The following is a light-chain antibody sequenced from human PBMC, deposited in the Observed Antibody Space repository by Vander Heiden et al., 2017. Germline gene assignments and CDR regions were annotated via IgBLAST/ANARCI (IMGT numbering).Light chain of an antibody. J-gene: IGLJ2*01. CDR3: QSADSSGTYVV. Sequence: SYELTQPPSLSVSPAQTARITCSGDALPKQYAYWYQQKPGQAPGLVIYKDSERPSGIPERFSGSSSGTTVTLTISGVQAEDEADYYCQSADSSGTYVVFGGGTKLTVL. CDR1: ALPKQY. V-gene: IGLV3-25*03. CDR2: KDS.